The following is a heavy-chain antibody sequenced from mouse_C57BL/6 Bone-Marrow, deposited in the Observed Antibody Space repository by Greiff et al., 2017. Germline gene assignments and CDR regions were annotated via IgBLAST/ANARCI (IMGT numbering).Heavy chain of an antibody. CDR3: ARSHYGSSYLDY. Sequence: QVQLKQSGAELVRPGTSVKMSCKASGYTFTNYWIGWAKQRPGHGLEWIGDIYPGGGYTNYNEKFKGKATLTADKSSSTAYMQFSSLTSEDSAIYYCARSHYGSSYLDYWGQGTTLTVSS. CDR2: IYPGGGYT. J-gene: IGHJ2*01. CDR1: GYTFTNYW. D-gene: IGHD1-1*01. V-gene: IGHV1-63*01.